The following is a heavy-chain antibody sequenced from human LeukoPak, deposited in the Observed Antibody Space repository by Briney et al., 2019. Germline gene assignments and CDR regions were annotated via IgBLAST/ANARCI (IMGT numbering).Heavy chain of an antibody. V-gene: IGHV6-1*01. D-gene: IGHD2-15*01. CDR3: AREKVVIAATHYYGMDV. CDR1: GDRVSTNNAA. CDR2: TYYRSKWY. Sequence: SQTLSLTCAISGDRVSTNNAAWSWIRQSPSRGLEWLGRTYYRSKWYNYAGSVKSRIIFKPGTSKNQFSLQLNSVTPEDTAVYYCAREKVVIAATHYYGMDVWGQGTTVTVSS. J-gene: IGHJ6*02.